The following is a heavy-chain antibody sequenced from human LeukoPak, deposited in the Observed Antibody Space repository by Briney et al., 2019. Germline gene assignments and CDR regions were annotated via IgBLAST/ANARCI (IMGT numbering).Heavy chain of an antibody. D-gene: IGHD1-14*01. CDR2: IKQDGSDK. CDR3: VREVWLDY. CDR1: GLTFSTYW. Sequence: GGSLRLSCAASGLTFSTYWMTWVRQAPGKGLEWVANIKQDGSDKNYVDSVKGRFTISRDNTKNSLYLQMNSLRAEDTAVYYCVREVWLDYWGQGTLVTVSS. J-gene: IGHJ4*02. V-gene: IGHV3-7*01.